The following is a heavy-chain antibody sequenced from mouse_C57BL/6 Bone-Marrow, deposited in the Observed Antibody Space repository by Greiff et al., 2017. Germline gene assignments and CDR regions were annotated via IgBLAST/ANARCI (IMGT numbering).Heavy chain of an antibody. CDR1: GYTFTEYT. CDR3: ARHEGGHYYGSSYEDYAMDY. D-gene: IGHD1-1*01. CDR2: FYPGSGSI. Sequence: QVQLQQSGAELVKPGASVKLSCKASGYTFTEYTIHWVKQRSGQGLEWIGWFYPGSGSIKYNEKFKDKATLTADKSSSTVYMGLSRLTSEDSAVYFCARHEGGHYYGSSYEDYAMDYWGQGTSVTVSS. J-gene: IGHJ4*01. V-gene: IGHV1-62-2*01.